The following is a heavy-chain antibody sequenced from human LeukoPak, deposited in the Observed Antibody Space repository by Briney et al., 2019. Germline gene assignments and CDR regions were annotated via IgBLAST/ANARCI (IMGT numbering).Heavy chain of an antibody. V-gene: IGHV3-21*01. CDR2: INNVGSHI. CDR3: ATAQTYYSDNSGLRDAFDV. J-gene: IGHJ3*01. Sequence: PGGSLRLSCAASGFTFSSTAMNWVRQAPGKGLEWVSSINNVGSHIYYADSVKGRFTISRDNANNSVFLQMNNLRAEDTAVYYCATAQTYYSDNSGLRDAFDVWGQGTMVTVSS. CDR1: GFTFSSTA. D-gene: IGHD3-22*01.